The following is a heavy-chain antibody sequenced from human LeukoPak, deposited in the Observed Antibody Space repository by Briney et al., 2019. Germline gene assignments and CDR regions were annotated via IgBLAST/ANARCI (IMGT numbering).Heavy chain of an antibody. D-gene: IGHD6-6*01. CDR2: ISSSSSYI. CDR3: AREMYSSSDYYYYMDV. CDR1: GFTFSSYS. J-gene: IGHJ6*03. V-gene: IGHV3-21*01. Sequence: GGSLRLSCAASGFTFSSYSMNWVRQAPGKGLEWVSSISSSSSYIYYADSVKGRLTISRDNAKNSLYLQMNSLRAEDTAVYYCAREMYSSSDYYYYMDVWGKGTTVTVSS.